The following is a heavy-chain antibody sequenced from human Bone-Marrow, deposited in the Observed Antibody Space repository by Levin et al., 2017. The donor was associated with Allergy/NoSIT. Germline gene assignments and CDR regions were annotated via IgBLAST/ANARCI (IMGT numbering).Heavy chain of an antibody. J-gene: IGHJ4*02. Sequence: GESLKISCASFGFAFSNYAMHWVRQAPGKGLEWVAVISDDGTNKYYADSVKGRFTISRDKSNNTLSLQMNSLRAEDTAVYYCARDWNTGIYAYYFDYWGQGTLVTVSS. CDR3: ARDWNTGIYAYYFDY. D-gene: IGHD1-26*01. CDR2: ISDDGTNK. V-gene: IGHV3-30-3*01. CDR1: GFAFSNYA.